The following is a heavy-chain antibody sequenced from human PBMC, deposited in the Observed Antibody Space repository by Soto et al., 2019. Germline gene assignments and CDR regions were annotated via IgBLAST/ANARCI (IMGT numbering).Heavy chain of an antibody. CDR1: GGPISSYH. Sequence: QVQLQESGPGLMKPSETLSLTCTVSGGPISSYHWSWIRQTPGQGLEWIGYIHYSGSTNYNPSLRSRVTTSLDTSRNQFSLRLSSVTAADTAVYYCTGDRNNRVWYKYWGQGALVTVSS. D-gene: IGHD6-19*01. V-gene: IGHV4-59*01. CDR3: TGDRNNRVWYKY. CDR2: IHYSGST. J-gene: IGHJ4*02.